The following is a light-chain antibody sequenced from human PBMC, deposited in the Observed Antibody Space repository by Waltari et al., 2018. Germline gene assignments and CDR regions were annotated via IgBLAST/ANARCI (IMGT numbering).Light chain of an antibody. CDR3: GTWDSSLSGAV. CDR1: SSNVGKNY. V-gene: IGLV1-51*02. Sequence: QSVLTQPPSVSAAPGQRVTISCSGGSSNVGKNYVSWYRQLPGTAPQLLIFEDSERPSWIPGRFSGSKSGTSATLDITGLQSGDEADDYCGTWDSSLSGAVFGGGTHLTVL. CDR2: EDS. J-gene: IGLJ7*01.